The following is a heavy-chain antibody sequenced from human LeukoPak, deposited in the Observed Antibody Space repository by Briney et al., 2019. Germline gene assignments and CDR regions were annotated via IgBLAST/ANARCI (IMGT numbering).Heavy chain of an antibody. V-gene: IGHV3-23*01. CDR3: AKDEMATIAFFDY. CDR2: ISGSGGST. J-gene: IGHJ4*02. Sequence: GGSLRLSCAASGFTFSSYAMSWVRQAPGKGLEWVSAISGSGGSTYCADSVKGRFTISRDNSKNTLYLQMNSLRAEDTAVYYCAKDEMATIAFFDYWGQGTLVTVSS. CDR1: GFTFSSYA. D-gene: IGHD5-24*01.